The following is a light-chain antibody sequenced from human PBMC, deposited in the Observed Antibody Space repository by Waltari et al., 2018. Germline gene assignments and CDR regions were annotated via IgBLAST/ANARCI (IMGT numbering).Light chain of an antibody. V-gene: IGKV3-20*01. CDR1: HSISRF. Sequence: CSASHSISRFLGLYQQERAQAPMLLIYDSSTRATGIPERFSGSGAGTHFSITINRLEPEDIAVYYCQKYGSLPATFGQGTKVEIK. J-gene: IGKJ1*01. CDR2: DSS. CDR3: QKYGSLPAT.